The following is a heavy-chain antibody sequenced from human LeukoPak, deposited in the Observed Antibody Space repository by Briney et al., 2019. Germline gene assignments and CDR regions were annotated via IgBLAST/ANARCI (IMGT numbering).Heavy chain of an antibody. CDR1: GFTFSTYW. J-gene: IGHJ5*02. D-gene: IGHD2-15*01. CDR2: IKQDGSEK. CDR3: ARGADGVSSNSRGWFDP. Sequence: PGGSLRLSCVASGFTFSTYWITWVRQAPGKGLEWVDNIKQDGSEKYYVDSVKGRFTISRDNAKNSLYLQMNSLRAEDTAVYSCARGADGVSSNSRGWFDPWGQGTLVTVSS. V-gene: IGHV3-7*01.